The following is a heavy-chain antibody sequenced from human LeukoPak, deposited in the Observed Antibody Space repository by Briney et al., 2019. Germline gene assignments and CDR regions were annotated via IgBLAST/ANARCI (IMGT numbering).Heavy chain of an antibody. J-gene: IGHJ4*02. CDR1: GGSISSGGYY. V-gene: IGHV4-30-2*01. Sequence: NPSQTLSLTCTVSGGSISSGGYYWSWIRQPPGKGLEWIGYIYHSGSTYYNPSLKSRVTISVDTSKNQFSLKLSSVTAADTAVYYCARYGWYYFDYWGQGTLVTVSS. CDR2: IYHSGST. D-gene: IGHD6-19*01. CDR3: ARYGWYYFDY.